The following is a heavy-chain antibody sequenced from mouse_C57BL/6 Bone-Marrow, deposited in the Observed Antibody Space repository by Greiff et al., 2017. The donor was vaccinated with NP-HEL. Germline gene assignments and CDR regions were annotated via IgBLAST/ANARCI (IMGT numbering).Heavy chain of an antibody. CDR1: GYTFTSYW. J-gene: IGHJ2*01. Sequence: QVQLQQPGAELVQPGASVKMSCKASGYTFTSYWLTWVKPRPGQGLEWIGDIYPGSGSTNSNAKFKSKATLTVDTSSSTADRQRSSLTSEDSSVYYGARLILWDYWGQGTTRTVSS. CDR2: IYPGSGST. CDR3: ARLILWDY. V-gene: IGHV1-55*01. D-gene: IGHD6-1*01.